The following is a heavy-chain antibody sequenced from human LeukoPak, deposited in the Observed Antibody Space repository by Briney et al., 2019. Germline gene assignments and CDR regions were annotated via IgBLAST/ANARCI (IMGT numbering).Heavy chain of an antibody. Sequence: SPSETLSLTCTVSGGSISSSSYYWGWIRQPPGKGLEWIGSIYYSGSTYYNPSLKSRVTISVDTSKNQFSLKLSSVTAADTAVYYCARHLSGSYDYWGQGTLVTVSS. CDR1: GGSISSSSYY. J-gene: IGHJ4*02. D-gene: IGHD1-26*01. V-gene: IGHV4-39*01. CDR3: ARHLSGSYDY. CDR2: IYYSGST.